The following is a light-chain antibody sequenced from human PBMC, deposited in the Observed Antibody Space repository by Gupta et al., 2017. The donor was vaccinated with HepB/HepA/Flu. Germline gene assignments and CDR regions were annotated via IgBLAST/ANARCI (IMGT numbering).Light chain of an antibody. CDR1: QGISDN. Sequence: DIQLTPSPSFLSASEGDRVTIPCRTSQGISDNLDAYQHKPGNAPKLLIHTASTSHGGVPSRFSGSGSGTEVTLTISSLQPEDFATYYCQQRHSYPITFGEGTRLEIK. J-gene: IGKJ5*01. V-gene: IGKV1-9*01. CDR3: QQRHSYPIT. CDR2: TAS.